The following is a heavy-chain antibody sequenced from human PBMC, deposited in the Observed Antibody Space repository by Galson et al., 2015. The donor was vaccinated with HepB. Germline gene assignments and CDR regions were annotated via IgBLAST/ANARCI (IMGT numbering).Heavy chain of an antibody. CDR3: ARPIGELNPSDAFDI. J-gene: IGHJ3*02. Sequence: SLRLSCAASGFTFSSYGMHWVRQAPGKGLEWVAVISYDGSNKYYADSVKGRFTISRDNSKNTLYLQMNSLRAEDTAVYYCARPIGELNPSDAFDIWGQGTMVTVSS. CDR1: GFTFSSYG. D-gene: IGHD3-10*01. CDR2: ISYDGSNK. V-gene: IGHV3-30*03.